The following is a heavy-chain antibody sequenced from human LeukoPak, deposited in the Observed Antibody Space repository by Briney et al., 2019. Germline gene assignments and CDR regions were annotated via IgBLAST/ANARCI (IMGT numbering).Heavy chain of an antibody. V-gene: IGHV3-20*04. CDR1: GFTFDDYG. CDR2: INWNGGST. J-gene: IGHJ4*02. D-gene: IGHD2-21*01. CDR3: ARDKVVVIHDY. Sequence: GGSLKLSCAASGFTFDDYGMSWVRQAPGKGLEWVSGINWNGGSTGYADSAEGRFTISRDNAKNSLYLQMNSLRAEDTALYYCARDKVVVIHDYWGQGTLVTVSS.